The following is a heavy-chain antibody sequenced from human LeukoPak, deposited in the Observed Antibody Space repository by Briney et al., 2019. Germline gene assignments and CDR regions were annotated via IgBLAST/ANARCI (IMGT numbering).Heavy chain of an antibody. V-gene: IGHV3-21*01. CDR2: ISGSSDSI. CDR1: GFPFSTYS. J-gene: IGHJ6*02. CDR3: ARDRRSSVTYVYYNWDV. Sequence: PGGSLRLSCAASGFPFSTYSMNWVRQAPGKGLEWVSSISGSSDSIYYADSVKGRFTISRDNAKNSLYLHINSLRAEDTAVYYCARDRRSSVTYVYYNWDVWGQGTAVTVSS. D-gene: IGHD1-26*01.